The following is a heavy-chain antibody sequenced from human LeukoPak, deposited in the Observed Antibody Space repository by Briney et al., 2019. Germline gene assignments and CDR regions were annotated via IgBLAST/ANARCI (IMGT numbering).Heavy chain of an antibody. CDR3: AKDRGDYAFDY. Sequence: PGRSLRLSCAASGFTFSSYGMHWVRQAPGKGLEWVAVIWYDGSNKYYADSVKGRSTISRDNSKNTLYLQMNSLRAEDTAVYYCAKDRGDYAFDYWGQGTLVTVSS. CDR1: GFTFSSYG. CDR2: IWYDGSNK. D-gene: IGHD4-17*01. J-gene: IGHJ4*02. V-gene: IGHV3-33*06.